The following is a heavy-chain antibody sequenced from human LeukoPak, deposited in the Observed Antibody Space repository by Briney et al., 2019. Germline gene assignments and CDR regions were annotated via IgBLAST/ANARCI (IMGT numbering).Heavy chain of an antibody. CDR1: GGSISSGSYY. J-gene: IGHJ4*02. D-gene: IGHD3-22*01. CDR3: ARLSSGSAPTGSYYFDY. CDR2: IYYSGST. V-gene: IGHV4-61*01. Sequence: PSETLSLTCTVSGGSISSGSYYWSWIRQPAGKGLEWIGYIYYSGSTNYNPSLKSRVTISVDTSKNQFSLKLSSVTAADTAVYYCARLSSGSAPTGSYYFDYWGQGTLVTVSS.